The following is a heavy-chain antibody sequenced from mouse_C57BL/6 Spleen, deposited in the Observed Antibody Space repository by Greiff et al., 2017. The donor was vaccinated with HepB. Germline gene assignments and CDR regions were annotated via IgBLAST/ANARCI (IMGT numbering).Heavy chain of an antibody. CDR1: GFTFSSYG. CDR2: ISSGGSYT. V-gene: IGHV5-6*02. Sequence: DVKLVESGGDLVKPGGSLKLSCAASGFTFSSYGMSWVRQTPDKRLEWVATISSGGSYTYYPDSVKGRFTISRDNAKNTLYLQMSSLKSEDTAMYYCASLYSNPYYFDYWGQGTTLTVSS. D-gene: IGHD2-5*01. CDR3: ASLYSNPYYFDY. J-gene: IGHJ2*01.